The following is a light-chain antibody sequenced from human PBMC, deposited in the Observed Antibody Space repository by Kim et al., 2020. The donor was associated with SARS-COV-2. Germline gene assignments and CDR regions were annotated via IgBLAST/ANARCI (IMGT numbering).Light chain of an antibody. V-gene: IGLV1-36*01. CDR1: SSNIGNNA. Sequence: QRVTISCSGSSSNIGNNAVNWYQLLPGKAPKLLIYYDDLLPSGVSDRFSGSKSGTSASLAISGLQSEDEADYYCAAWDDRLNGWVFGGGTQLTVL. CDR2: YDD. J-gene: IGLJ3*02. CDR3: AAWDDRLNGWV.